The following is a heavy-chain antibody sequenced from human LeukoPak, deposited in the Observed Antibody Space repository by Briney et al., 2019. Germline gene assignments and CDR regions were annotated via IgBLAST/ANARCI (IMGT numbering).Heavy chain of an antibody. Sequence: GGSLRLSCTASGFTFGDYAMSLFRQAPGKGLEWVGFIRSKAYGGTTEYAASVKGRFTISRDDSKSIAYLQMNSLKTEDTAVYYCTRTRAVAGTPYYFDYWGQGTLVTVSS. V-gene: IGHV3-49*03. CDR2: IRSKAYGGTT. CDR1: GFTFGDYA. D-gene: IGHD6-19*01. J-gene: IGHJ4*02. CDR3: TRTRAVAGTPYYFDY.